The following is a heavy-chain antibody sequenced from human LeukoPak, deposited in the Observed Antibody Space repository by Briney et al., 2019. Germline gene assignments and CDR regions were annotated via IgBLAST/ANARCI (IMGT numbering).Heavy chain of an antibody. V-gene: IGHV1-46*01. CDR2: INPSGGRT. J-gene: IGHJ4*02. D-gene: IGHD4-17*01. CDR1: GYTFTSYY. Sequence: ASVKVSYKASGYTFTSYYMHWVRQAPGQGLEWMGIINPSGGRTSYAQKFQGRVTMTGDTSTSTVYMELSSLRSDDTAVYYCARGGTVLRPNSPYDYWGQGTLVTVSS. CDR3: ARGGTVLRPNSPYDY.